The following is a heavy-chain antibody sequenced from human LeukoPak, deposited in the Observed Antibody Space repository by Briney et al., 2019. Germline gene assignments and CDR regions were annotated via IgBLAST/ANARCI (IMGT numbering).Heavy chain of an antibody. CDR2: INPNSGGT. V-gene: IGHV1-2*06. Sequence: ASVKVSCKASGYTFTGYYMHWVRQAPGQGLEWMGRINPNSGGTNYAQKFQGRVTMTRDTSISTAYMELSRLRSDDTAVYYCAIISSSPGYLDYWGQGTLVTVSS. CDR1: GYTFTGYY. D-gene: IGHD6-6*01. CDR3: AIISSSPGYLDY. J-gene: IGHJ4*02.